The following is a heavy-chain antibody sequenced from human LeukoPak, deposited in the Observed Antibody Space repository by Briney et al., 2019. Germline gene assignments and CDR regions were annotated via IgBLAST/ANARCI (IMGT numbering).Heavy chain of an antibody. CDR3: AKELVVAATQQYNWFDP. V-gene: IGHV1-24*01. CDR2: FDPEDGET. Sequence: ASVKVSCKVSGYTLTELSMHWVRQAPGKGLEWMGGFDPEDGETIYAQKFQGRVTMTEDTSTDIAYMELNSLRAEDTAVYYCAKELVVAATQQYNWFDPWGQGTLVTVSS. J-gene: IGHJ5*02. CDR1: GYTLTELS. D-gene: IGHD2-15*01.